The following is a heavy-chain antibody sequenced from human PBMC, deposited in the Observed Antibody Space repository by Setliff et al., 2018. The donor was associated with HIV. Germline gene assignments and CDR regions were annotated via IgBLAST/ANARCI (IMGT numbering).Heavy chain of an antibody. CDR2: IIPMYNIP. D-gene: IGHD6-13*01. J-gene: IGHJ4*02. Sequence: ASVKVSCKTSGGTLSNYVITWVRQAPGQGLEWMGMIIPMYNIPAYAQKFQGRVTFTADESTSTAYMELSSLRSEDTAVYYCARDESSSWAPFDYWGQGTLVTVSS. CDR1: GGTLSNYV. V-gene: IGHV1-69*13. CDR3: ARDESSSWAPFDY.